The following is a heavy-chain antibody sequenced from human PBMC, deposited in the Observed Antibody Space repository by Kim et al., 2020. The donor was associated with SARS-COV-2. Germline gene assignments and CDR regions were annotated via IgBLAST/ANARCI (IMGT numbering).Heavy chain of an antibody. Sequence: GGSLRLSCAASGFTFSSYSMNWVRQAPGKGLEWVSYISSSSSTIYYADSVKGRFTISRDNAKNSLYLQMNSLRDEDTAVYYCARDTKDYVWGSYRPDWGQGTLVTVSS. V-gene: IGHV3-48*02. CDR2: ISSSSSTI. CDR3: ARDTKDYVWGSYRPD. D-gene: IGHD3-16*02. J-gene: IGHJ4*02. CDR1: GFTFSSYS.